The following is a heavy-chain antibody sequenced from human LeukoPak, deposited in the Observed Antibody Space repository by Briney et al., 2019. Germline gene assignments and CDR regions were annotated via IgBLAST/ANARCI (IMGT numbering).Heavy chain of an antibody. Sequence: KESGPTLVKPTQTLTLTCTFSGFSRSTSGVGVGWIRQPPGKALEWLALIYLNDDKRYSPSLKSRLTITKDTSKNQVVLTMTNMDPVDTATYYCAHVQKYYDILTGYPKVDFDYWGQGTLVTVSS. CDR1: GFSRSTSGVG. D-gene: IGHD3-9*01. V-gene: IGHV2-5*01. CDR3: AHVQKYYDILTGYPKVDFDY. J-gene: IGHJ4*02. CDR2: IYLNDDK.